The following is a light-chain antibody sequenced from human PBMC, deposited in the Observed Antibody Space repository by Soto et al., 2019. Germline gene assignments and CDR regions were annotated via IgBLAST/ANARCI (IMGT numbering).Light chain of an antibody. Sequence: EIVLTQSPGTLSLSPGERATLSCRASKSVNNRYLAWYQQKRGQAPRLLIYGASSRATGSPDRFSGRGSGTDFTPIISRLEREDFAVYHCQQYGSSPWTFVQGTEVVIK. CDR2: GAS. CDR3: QQYGSSPWT. J-gene: IGKJ1*01. CDR1: KSVNNRY. V-gene: IGKV3-20*01.